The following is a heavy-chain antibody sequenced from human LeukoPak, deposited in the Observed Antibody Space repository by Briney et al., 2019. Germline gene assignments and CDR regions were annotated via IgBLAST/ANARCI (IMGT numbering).Heavy chain of an antibody. CDR3: ASRKGSGWDFDY. CDR1: GGSFCGYY. D-gene: IGHD6-19*01. J-gene: IGHJ4*02. V-gene: IGHV4-34*01. Sequence: NSSETLSLTCAVYGGSFCGYYWSWIRQPPGKGLEWIGEINHSGSTNYNPSLKSRVTISVDTSKNQFSLKLSSVTAADTAVYYCASRKGSGWDFDYWGQGTLVTVSS. CDR2: INHSGST.